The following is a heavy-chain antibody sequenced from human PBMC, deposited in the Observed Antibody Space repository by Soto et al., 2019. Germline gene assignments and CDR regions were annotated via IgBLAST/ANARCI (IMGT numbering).Heavy chain of an antibody. Sequence: GGSLRLSCAASGFSFSRHAMHWVRQAPGKGLEWVAVISKDGSHKYYLDSVKGRFTISRDNSKNILYLQMNSLRDEDTAVYYCARSRSGAVADSFDFWGQGTLVTVSS. V-gene: IGHV3-30*04. J-gene: IGHJ4*02. CDR3: ARSRSGAVADSFDF. D-gene: IGHD3-10*01. CDR1: GFSFSRHA. CDR2: ISKDGSHK.